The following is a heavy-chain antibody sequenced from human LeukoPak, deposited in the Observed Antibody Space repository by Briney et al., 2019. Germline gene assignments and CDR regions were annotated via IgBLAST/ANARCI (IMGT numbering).Heavy chain of an antibody. D-gene: IGHD6-13*01. V-gene: IGHV3-23*01. CDR1: GFTFSSYA. J-gene: IGHJ4*02. CDR2: ISGSGGST. Sequence: GGSPRLSCAASGFTFSSYAMSWVRQAPGKGLEWVSAISGSGGSTYYADSVKGRFTISRDNSKNTLYLQMNSLRAEDTAVYYCAKDLRPGYSSSWYFDYWGQGTLVTVSS. CDR3: AKDLRPGYSSSWYFDY.